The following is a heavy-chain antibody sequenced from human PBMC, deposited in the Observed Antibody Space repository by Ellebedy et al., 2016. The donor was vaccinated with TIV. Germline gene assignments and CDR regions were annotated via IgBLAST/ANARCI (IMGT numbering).Heavy chain of an antibody. CDR2: IIPIFGTA. CDR1: GYTFTGYY. V-gene: IGHV1-69*13. CDR3: ALSGSYYAAAFDY. J-gene: IGHJ4*02. Sequence: AASVKVSCKASGYTFTGYYMHWVRQAPGQGLEWMGGIIPIFGTANYAQKFQGRVTITADESTSTAYMELSSLRSEDTAVYYCALSGSYYAAAFDYWGQGTLVTVSS. D-gene: IGHD1-26*01.